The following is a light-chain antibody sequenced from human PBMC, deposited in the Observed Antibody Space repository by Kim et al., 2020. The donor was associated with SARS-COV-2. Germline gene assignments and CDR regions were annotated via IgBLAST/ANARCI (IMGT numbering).Light chain of an antibody. CDR3: QHRSNWPPYT. Sequence: EIGLTQSPATLSLSPGERATLSCRASQSVSSYLAWYQQKPGQPPRLLIYDASNRATDIPARFSGSGSGTDFTLTISSLEPEDFAVYYCQHRSNWPPYTFGQGTKLEI. CDR1: QSVSSY. V-gene: IGKV3-11*01. J-gene: IGKJ2*01. CDR2: DAS.